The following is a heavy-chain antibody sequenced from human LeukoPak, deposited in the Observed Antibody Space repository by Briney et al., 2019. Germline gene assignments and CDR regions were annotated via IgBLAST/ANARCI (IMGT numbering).Heavy chain of an antibody. CDR1: GFPFNKYA. V-gene: IGHV3-30*03. CDR2: ISNEGSNK. CDR3: ARVVMGQTDYNYYYGMYV. D-gene: IGHD2-21*01. J-gene: IGHJ6*02. Sequence: GRSLRLSCAASGFPFNKYAMHWVRQAPAKGLQWVAVISNEGSNKYYADSVKGRFTISRDNSKNTLYLQMNSLRGEDTAIYYCARVVMGQTDYNYYYGMYVWGQGATVTVSS.